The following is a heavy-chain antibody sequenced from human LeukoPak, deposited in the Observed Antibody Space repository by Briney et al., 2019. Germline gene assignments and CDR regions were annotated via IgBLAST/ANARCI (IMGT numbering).Heavy chain of an antibody. V-gene: IGHV3-30-3*01. D-gene: IGHD3-10*01. CDR2: ISYDGSNK. J-gene: IGHJ4*02. CDR1: GFTFSSYA. Sequence: PGGSLRLSCAASGFTFSSYAMHWVRQAPGKGLEWVAVISYDGSNKYYADSVKGRFTISRDNSKNTLYLQMNSLRAEDTAVYYCATVFGYDGSGSSDYWGQGALVTVSS. CDR3: ATVFGYDGSGSSDY.